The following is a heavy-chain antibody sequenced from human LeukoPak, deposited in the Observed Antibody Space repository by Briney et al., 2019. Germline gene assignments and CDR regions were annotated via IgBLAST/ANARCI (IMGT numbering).Heavy chain of an antibody. Sequence: SETLSLTCTVSGGSISSYYWSWIRQPPGKGLEWIGYIYYSGSTNYNPSLKSRVTISVDTSKNQFSLKLSSVTAADTAVYYCARDRKQQLDVYYYYGMDAWGQGTTVTVSS. CDR1: GGSISSYY. CDR3: ARDRKQQLDVYYYYGMDA. V-gene: IGHV4-59*01. CDR2: IYYSGST. J-gene: IGHJ6*02. D-gene: IGHD6-13*01.